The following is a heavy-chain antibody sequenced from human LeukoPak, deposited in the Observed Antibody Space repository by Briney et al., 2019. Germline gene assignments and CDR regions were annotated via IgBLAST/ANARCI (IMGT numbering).Heavy chain of an antibody. D-gene: IGHD3-10*01. V-gene: IGHV4-39*07. CDR2: IYYSGST. Sequence: GSLRLSCAASGFTFSSYAMSWVRQAPGKGLEWIGSIYYSGSTNYNPSLKSRVTISVDTSKNQFSLKLSSVTAADTAVYYCARVRITMVRGVGAFDIWGQGTMVTVSS. CDR1: GFTFSSYA. CDR3: ARVRITMVRGVGAFDI. J-gene: IGHJ3*02.